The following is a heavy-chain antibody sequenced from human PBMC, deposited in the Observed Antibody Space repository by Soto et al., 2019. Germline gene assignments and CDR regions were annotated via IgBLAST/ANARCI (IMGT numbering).Heavy chain of an antibody. Sequence: GGSLRLSCAASGFTFSSYGMHWVRQAPGKGLEWVAVISYDGSNKYYADSVKGRFTISRDNSKNTLYLQMNSLRAEDTAVYYCARDYYDSSGYYGRSGWGQGTLVTVSS. J-gene: IGHJ4*02. D-gene: IGHD3-22*01. CDR1: GFTFSSYG. V-gene: IGHV3-30*03. CDR2: ISYDGSNK. CDR3: ARDYYDSSGYYGRSG.